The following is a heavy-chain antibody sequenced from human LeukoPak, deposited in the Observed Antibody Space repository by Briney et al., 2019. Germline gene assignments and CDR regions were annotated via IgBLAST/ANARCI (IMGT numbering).Heavy chain of an antibody. Sequence: GESLKISCKGSGYSFTSYWIGWVRQMPGKGLEWMGIVYPGDSDTRYSPSFQGQVTISADKSISTAYLQWSSLKASDTAMYYCARRRGQYYDFWSGFYDYWGQGTLVTVSS. V-gene: IGHV5-51*01. D-gene: IGHD3-3*01. J-gene: IGHJ4*02. CDR3: ARRRGQYYDFWSGFYDY. CDR1: GYSFTSYW. CDR2: VYPGDSDT.